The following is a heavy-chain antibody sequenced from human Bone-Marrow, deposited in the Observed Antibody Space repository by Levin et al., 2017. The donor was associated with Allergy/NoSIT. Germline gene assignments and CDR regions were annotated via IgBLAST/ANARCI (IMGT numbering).Heavy chain of an antibody. V-gene: IGHV3-23*01. CDR3: AKWFGGGKALDY. CDR1: GFTFSSYA. CDR2: ISGSGGST. Sequence: GESLKISCAASGFTFSSYAMSWVRQAPGKGLEWVSAISGSGGSTHYADSVKGRFTISRDNSKNTLYLQMNSLRVEDTAVYYCAKWFGGGKALDYWGQGTLVTVSS. D-gene: IGHD2-15*01. J-gene: IGHJ4*02.